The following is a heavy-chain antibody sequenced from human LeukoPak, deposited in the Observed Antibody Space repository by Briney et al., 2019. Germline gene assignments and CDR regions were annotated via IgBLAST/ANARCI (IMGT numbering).Heavy chain of an antibody. Sequence: PGGSLRLSCAPSGFTFDDYAMHWVRQAPGKGREWVSGINWNSGNIAYADSVKGRFTISRDNAKNSLYLQMNSLRAEDTAVYFCARDPTYHDILTGYYYYYYMDVWGKGTTVTVSS. V-gene: IGHV3-9*01. D-gene: IGHD3-9*01. CDR2: INWNSGNI. J-gene: IGHJ6*03. CDR1: GFTFDDYA. CDR3: ARDPTYHDILTGYYYYYYMDV.